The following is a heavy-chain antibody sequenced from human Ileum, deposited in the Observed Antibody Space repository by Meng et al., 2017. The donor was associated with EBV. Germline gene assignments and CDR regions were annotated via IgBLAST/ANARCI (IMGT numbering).Heavy chain of an antibody. CDR2: MNPKTGTA. CDR1: GYTFTNEY. D-gene: IGHD5-24*01. J-gene: IGHJ4*02. CDR3: VRTLERGDY. V-gene: IGHV1-8*01. Sequence: QGQRVTAGSDGKKQWATLKVSCKASGYTFTNEYNSWVRQATRQGLEWMGWMNPKTGTAHYAQKFQGRVSMTRDTSITTAYMELSSLTSEDTAVYYCVRTLERGDYWGQGTLVTVSS.